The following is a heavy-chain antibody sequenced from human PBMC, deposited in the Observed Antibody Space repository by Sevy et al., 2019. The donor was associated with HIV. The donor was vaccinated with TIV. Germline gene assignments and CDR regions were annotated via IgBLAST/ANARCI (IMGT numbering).Heavy chain of an antibody. J-gene: IGHJ4*02. CDR2: INTTGST. CDR1: GDSFSSYF. V-gene: IGHV4-4*07. D-gene: IGHD7-27*01. Sequence: SETLSLTCTVSGDSFSSYFWAWIRQPAGKGLEWIGRINTTGSTNYNPSLKSRVTMSVDTSKSQFSLKVTSLTAADTAIYFCAGSNWVTATNGFSKSYYFDYWGQGSLVTVSS. CDR3: AGSNWVTATNGFSKSYYFDY.